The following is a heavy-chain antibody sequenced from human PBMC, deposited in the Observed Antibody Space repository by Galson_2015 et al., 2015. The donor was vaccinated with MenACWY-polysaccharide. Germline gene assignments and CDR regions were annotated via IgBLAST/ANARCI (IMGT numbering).Heavy chain of an antibody. CDR1: GFTFSSYW. CDR3: ARGHYGMDV. J-gene: IGHJ6*02. V-gene: IGHV3-7*01. CDR2: IKKDGSEK. Sequence: SLRLSCAASGFTFSSYWKTWVRQAPGKGLEWVANIKKDGSEKYYVDSVKGRFTISRDNAKNSLYLQMRSLRAEDTAVYSCARGHYGMDVWGQGTTVTVSS.